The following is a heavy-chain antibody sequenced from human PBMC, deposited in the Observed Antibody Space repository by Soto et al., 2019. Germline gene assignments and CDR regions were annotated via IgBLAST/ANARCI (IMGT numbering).Heavy chain of an antibody. CDR1: GFTFSSYW. J-gene: IGHJ6*03. CDR2: IKQDGSEK. D-gene: IGHD3-3*01. CDR3: ARGSLTIFGVEISPEQYYMDV. Sequence: GGSLRLSCAASGFTFSSYWMSWVRQAPGKGLEWVANIKQDGSEKYYVDSVKGRFTISRDNAKNSLYLQMNSLRAEDTAVYYCARGSLTIFGVEISPEQYYMDVWGKGTTVTVSS. V-gene: IGHV3-7*01.